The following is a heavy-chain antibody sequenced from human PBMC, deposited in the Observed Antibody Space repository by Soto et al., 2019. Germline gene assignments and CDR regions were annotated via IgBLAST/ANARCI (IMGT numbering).Heavy chain of an antibody. J-gene: IGHJ3*01. Sequence: EVQLVESGGNLVQPGGSLRLSCAASEFTVSSHYMSWVRQVPGKGLEWVSLINSGGRTSYEDSIRNRFTVSRDISRNIVNAQMDSLRPKDTAVHYWARDGYFCGKSGNGRREAFDVWGQGTWVTVSS. V-gene: IGHV3-66*01. CDR2: INSGGRT. CDR3: ARDGYFCGKSGNGRREAFDV. D-gene: IGHD1-1*01. CDR1: EFTVSSHY.